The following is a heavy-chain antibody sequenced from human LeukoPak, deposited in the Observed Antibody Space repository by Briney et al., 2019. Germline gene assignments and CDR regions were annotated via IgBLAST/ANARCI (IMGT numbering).Heavy chain of an antibody. CDR2: ISSSSSYI. CDR1: GFTFSSYS. CDR3: AKGGGSMATIDYYYGMDV. J-gene: IGHJ6*02. Sequence: GGSLRLSCAASGFTFSSYSMNWVRQAPGKGLEWVSSISSSSSYIYYADSVKGRFTISRDNAKNSLYLQMNSLRAEDTAVYYCAKGGGSMATIDYYYGMDVWGQGTTVTVSS. D-gene: IGHD5-24*01. V-gene: IGHV3-21*01.